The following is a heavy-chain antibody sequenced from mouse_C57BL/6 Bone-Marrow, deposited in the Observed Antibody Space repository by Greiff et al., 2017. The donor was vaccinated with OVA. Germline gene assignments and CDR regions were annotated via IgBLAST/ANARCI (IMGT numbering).Heavy chain of an antibody. CDR2: INPGSGGT. D-gene: IGHD1-1*01. CDR1: GYAFTNYL. J-gene: IGHJ4*01. Sequence: VKLQESGAELVRPGTSVKVSCKASGYAFTNYLIEWVKQRPGQGLEWIGVINPGSGGTNYNEKFKGKATLTADKSSSTAYMQLSSLTSEDSAVYFCASEGALYYCYAMDYWGQGTSVTVSS. V-gene: IGHV1-54*01. CDR3: ASEGALYYCYAMDY.